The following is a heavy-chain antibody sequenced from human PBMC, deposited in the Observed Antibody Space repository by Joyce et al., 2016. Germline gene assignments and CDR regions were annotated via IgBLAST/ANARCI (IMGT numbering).Heavy chain of an antibody. D-gene: IGHD6-13*01. Sequence: QEQLEESGGGVVQPGTSLRLSCTASGSIFSGYAMNWVRQAPGKGLEVVAIISYDGPNKFYADSVRGRVTISRDNYKNTLFLQMNSLTIEDAGVYYCARRSGIPAGRRPGAFDMWGQGTVVTVSS. CDR3: ARRSGIPAGRRPGAFDM. J-gene: IGHJ3*02. CDR1: GSIFSGYA. V-gene: IGHV3-30*01. CDR2: ISYDGPNK.